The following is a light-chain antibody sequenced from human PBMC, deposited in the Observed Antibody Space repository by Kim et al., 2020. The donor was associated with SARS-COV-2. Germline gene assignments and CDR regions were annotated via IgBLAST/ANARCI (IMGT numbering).Light chain of an antibody. Sequence: QLVLTQPPTASASPGASVTLTCTLGAAYSEYRVDWYHQRPGKGPRFVMRVGAGGFVGSKGDGIPDRFSVYASGLNRYLTIKDIQEEDEGDYHCGADHAIGNNFVWVFGGGTQLTVL. CDR3: GADHAIGNNFVWV. V-gene: IGLV9-49*02. J-gene: IGLJ3*02. CDR2: VGAGGFVG. CDR1: AAYSEYR.